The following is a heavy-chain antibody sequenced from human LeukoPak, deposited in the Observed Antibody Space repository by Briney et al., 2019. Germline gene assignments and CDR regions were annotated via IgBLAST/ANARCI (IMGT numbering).Heavy chain of an antibody. CDR3: ARDLRKVRGVIWGVFDY. CDR2: ISSSSSTI. J-gene: IGHJ4*02. CDR1: GFTSSSYS. Sequence: GGSLRLSCAASGFTSSSYSMNWVRQAPGKGPEWVSYISSSSSTIYYADSVKGRFTISRDNAKNSLYLQMNSLRAEDTAVYYCARDLRKVRGVIWGVFDYWGQGTLVTVSS. V-gene: IGHV3-48*01. D-gene: IGHD3-10*01.